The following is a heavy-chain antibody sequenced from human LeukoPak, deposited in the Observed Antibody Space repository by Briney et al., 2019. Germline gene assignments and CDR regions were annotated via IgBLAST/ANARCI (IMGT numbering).Heavy chain of an antibody. D-gene: IGHD4-23*01. CDR3: ARDAHDYGGRNDY. CDR1: GFTFKNYW. CDR2: ISSSGSTI. Sequence: PGGSLRLSCAASGFTFKNYWMSWVRQAPGKGLEWVSYISSSGSTIYYADSVKGRFTISRDNAKNSLYLQINSLRAEDTAVYYCARDAHDYGGRNDYWGQGTLVTVSS. V-gene: IGHV3-11*04. J-gene: IGHJ4*02.